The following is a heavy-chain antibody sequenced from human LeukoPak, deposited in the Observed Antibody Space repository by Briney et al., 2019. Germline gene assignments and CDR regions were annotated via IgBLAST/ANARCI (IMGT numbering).Heavy chain of an antibody. V-gene: IGHV3-72*01. J-gene: IGHJ4*02. CDR3: TRVRHGDYFDP. D-gene: IGHD4-17*01. CDR2: IRNKPHSYTT. CDR1: GFTFSDAY. Sequence: GGSLRLSCAASGFTFSDAYMDWVRQAPGKGLQWVGRIRNKPHSYTTDYAASVKGRFTISRDDSKNSPFLQMNSLKTEDTAAYYCTRVRHGDYFDPWGLGTLVTVSS.